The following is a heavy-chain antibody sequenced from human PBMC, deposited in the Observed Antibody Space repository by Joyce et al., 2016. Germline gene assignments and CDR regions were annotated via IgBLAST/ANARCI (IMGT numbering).Heavy chain of an antibody. CDR3: VTTSVVITAIPNYFDH. J-gene: IGHJ4*02. CDR1: GASISSSTYY. D-gene: IGHD2-21*02. Sequence: QLQLQESGPGLVKPSETLSLTCTVSGASISSSTYYWGWIRQPPGKGLECIGNIHSEGSPYYNRSLKSRLTSSVDTSKSQFSLTLSSVTAADTAIDYCVTTSVVITAIPNYFDHWGQGALVTIAS. V-gene: IGHV4-39*01. CDR2: IHSEGSP.